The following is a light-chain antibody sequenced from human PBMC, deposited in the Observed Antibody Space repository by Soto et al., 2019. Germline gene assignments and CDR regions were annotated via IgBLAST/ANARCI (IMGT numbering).Light chain of an antibody. CDR2: DAS. Sequence: DIQMTQSPSTLSASVGDRVTITCRASQSISIWLAWYQQKPWKAPKRLIYDASSLESGVPSRFSGSGSGTEFTLTISRLQPDDFAGYYCQQYNSYSGTFGQGTKVEIK. CDR1: QSISIW. V-gene: IGKV1-5*01. CDR3: QQYNSYSGT. J-gene: IGKJ1*01.